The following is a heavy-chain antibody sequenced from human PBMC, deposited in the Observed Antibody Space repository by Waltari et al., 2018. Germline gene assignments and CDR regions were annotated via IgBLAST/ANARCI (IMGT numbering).Heavy chain of an antibody. Sequence: EVHLVQSGGGLIQQGGSLRLSCGVVGFTFTNSWMTWFRQAPGKGLEWVANINQDGRDKNYLDSVGGRFTISRDNAQNSVYLQMNSLRAEDTAVYYWARDVPNGYFDYWGSGTLVTVSS. CDR1: GFTFTNSW. V-gene: IGHV3-7*01. CDR2: INQDGRDK. J-gene: IGHJ4*02. CDR3: ARDVPNGYFDY. D-gene: IGHD1-1*01.